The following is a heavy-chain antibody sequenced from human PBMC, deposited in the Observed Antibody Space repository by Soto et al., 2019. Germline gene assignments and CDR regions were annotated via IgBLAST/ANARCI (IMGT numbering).Heavy chain of an antibody. D-gene: IGHD3-16*01. CDR2: IYWDDDK. J-gene: IGHJ5*02. V-gene: IGHV2-5*02. CDR1: GFSLTTRGVG. Sequence: QITLKESGPTLVKPAKTLTLTCTFYGFSLTTRGVGVGWIRQPPGKALECLALIYWDDDKRYSPSLQSRLSITKDTSKNQVVLTMTNVDPVDTATYYCAHIPNYYQYDWFDPWGQGTLVSVSS. CDR3: AHIPNYYQYDWFDP.